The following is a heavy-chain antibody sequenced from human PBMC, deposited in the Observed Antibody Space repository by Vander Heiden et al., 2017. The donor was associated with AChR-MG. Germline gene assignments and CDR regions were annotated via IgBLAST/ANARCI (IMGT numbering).Heavy chain of an antibody. CDR1: GFPFSSYG. D-gene: IGHD3-22*01. CDR3: VCSGDSSGYYFRVDY. Sequence: QVQLVESGGGVVQPGRSLRLPCSASGFPFSSYGMHWVRQAPGKGLEWVAVISYDGSNKYYADSVKGRFTISRDNSKNTLYLQMNSLRAEDTAVYYCVCSGDSSGYYFRVDYWGQGTLVTVSS. J-gene: IGHJ4*02. CDR2: ISYDGSNK. V-gene: IGHV3-30*03.